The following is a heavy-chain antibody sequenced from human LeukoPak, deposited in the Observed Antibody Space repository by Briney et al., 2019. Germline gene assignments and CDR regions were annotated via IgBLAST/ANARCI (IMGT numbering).Heavy chain of an antibody. Sequence: GSLRLSCAASGFTFSTYSMSWVRQPPGKGLEWIGEINHSGSTNYNPSLKSRVTISVDTSKNQFSLKLSSVTAADTAVYYCARGRRYCSSTSCPNRAGFDYWGQGTLVTVSS. D-gene: IGHD2-2*01. CDR1: GFTFSTYS. V-gene: IGHV4-34*01. CDR3: ARGRRYCSSTSCPNRAGFDY. J-gene: IGHJ4*02. CDR2: INHSGST.